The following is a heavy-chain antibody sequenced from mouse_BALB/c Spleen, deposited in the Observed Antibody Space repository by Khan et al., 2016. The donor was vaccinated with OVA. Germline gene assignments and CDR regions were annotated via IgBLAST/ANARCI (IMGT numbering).Heavy chain of an antibody. CDR3: ARTTMILGFTY. V-gene: IGHV14-3*02. CDR1: AFNIKDTY. CDR2: IDPANANT. Sequence: EVQLQQSGAELVKPGASVKLSCTASAFNIKDTYMHWVKQRPEQGLEWIGRIDPANANTKYDPKFQGKATITADTSSNTAYLHLSSLTSEDIAVYYCARTTMILGFTYWGQGTLVTVSA. J-gene: IGHJ3*01. D-gene: IGHD2-4*01.